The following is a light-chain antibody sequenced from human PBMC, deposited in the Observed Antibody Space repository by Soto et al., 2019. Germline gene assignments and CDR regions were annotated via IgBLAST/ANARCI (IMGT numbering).Light chain of an antibody. CDR3: SSYAGSTIVG. CDR2: EVS. J-gene: IGLJ2*01. CDR1: SSDVGGYNF. Sequence: QSALTQPPSASGSPVQSVTISCTGTSSDVGGYNFVSWYQQHPGKAPKLMIYEVSERPSGVPDRFSGSKSGNTASLTVSGLQAEDEADYYCSSYAGSTIVGFGGGTKLTVL. V-gene: IGLV2-8*01.